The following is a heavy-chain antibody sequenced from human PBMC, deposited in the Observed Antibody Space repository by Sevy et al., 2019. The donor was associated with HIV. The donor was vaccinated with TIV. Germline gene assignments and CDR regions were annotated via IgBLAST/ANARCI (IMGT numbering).Heavy chain of an antibody. CDR2: ISFSGNYI. Sequence: GGSLRLSCVAYGINFKTYKINWVRQTPGKGLEWVSSISFSGNYIYYADFAKGRFTISRDNARNSLYLQMISLTAEDTAVYYCATSSGWALDYWGQGTLVTVSS. CDR3: ATSSGWALDY. CDR1: GINFKTYK. J-gene: IGHJ4*02. V-gene: IGHV3-21*01. D-gene: IGHD6-19*01.